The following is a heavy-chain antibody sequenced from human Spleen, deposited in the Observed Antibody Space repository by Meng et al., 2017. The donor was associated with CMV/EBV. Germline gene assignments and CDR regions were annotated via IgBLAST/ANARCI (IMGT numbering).Heavy chain of an antibody. CDR3: ARTYCSSTSCWVDP. V-gene: IGHV3-48*04. CDR2: ISYSSSTI. CDR1: EFAFTNYS. J-gene: IGHJ5*02. D-gene: IGHD2-2*01. Sequence: GESLKISCAASEFAFTNYSMHWVRQAPGKGLVWVSYISYSSSTIYYADSLKGRFTISRDNAKNSLYLQMNSLRAEDTAVYYCARTYCSSTSCWVDPWGQGTLVTVSS.